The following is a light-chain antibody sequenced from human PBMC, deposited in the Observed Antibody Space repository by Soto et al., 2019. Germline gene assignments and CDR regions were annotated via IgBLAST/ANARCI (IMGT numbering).Light chain of an antibody. CDR1: QSVSSN. J-gene: IGKJ2*01. Sequence: EIVMTQSPATLSVSPGEGATLSCRASQSVSSNLAWYQQKPGHAPRVLIYGASTRATGIPARFSGSGSGTEFTLTISSLQSEDVAVYYCQQYNNWPPYTFGQGTKLEIK. V-gene: IGKV3-15*01. CDR3: QQYNNWPPYT. CDR2: GAS.